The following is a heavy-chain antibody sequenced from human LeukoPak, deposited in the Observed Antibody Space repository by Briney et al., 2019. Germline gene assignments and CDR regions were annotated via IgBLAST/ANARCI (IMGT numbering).Heavy chain of an antibody. CDR3: ARSLNSSAVVDY. CDR1: GYTFTGYY. CDR2: INPNSGGT. Sequence: ASVKVSCKASGYTFTGYYMHWVRQAPGQGLEWMGWINPNSGGTNYAQKFQGRVTMTRDTSISTAYMELSRLRSDDTAVYYCARSLNSSAVVDYWGQGTLVTVSS. J-gene: IGHJ4*02. V-gene: IGHV1-2*02. D-gene: IGHD2-2*01.